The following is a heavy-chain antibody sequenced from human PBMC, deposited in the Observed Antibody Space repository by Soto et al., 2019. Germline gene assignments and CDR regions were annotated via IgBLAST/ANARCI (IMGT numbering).Heavy chain of an antibody. V-gene: IGHV3-23*01. CDR1: GFTFSSYA. CDR2: ISGSGGST. D-gene: IGHD3-9*01. Sequence: GGSLRLSCAASGFTFSSYAMSWVRQAPGKGLEWVSAISGSGGSTYYADSVKGRFTISRDNSKNTLYLQMNSLRAEDTAVYYCAKDQGFDWLPSYYYYYGMDVWGQGTTVTV. J-gene: IGHJ6*02. CDR3: AKDQGFDWLPSYYYYYGMDV.